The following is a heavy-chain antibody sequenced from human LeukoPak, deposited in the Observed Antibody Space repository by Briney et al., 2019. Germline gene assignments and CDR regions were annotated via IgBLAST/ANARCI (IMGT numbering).Heavy chain of an antibody. V-gene: IGHV4-30-2*03. CDR3: ARGGSMDYNWFDP. D-gene: IGHD2-2*03. CDR2: IYHSGST. J-gene: IGHJ5*02. Sequence: PSQTLSLTCTVSGGSISSGGYYWSWIRQPPGKGLEWIGSIYHSGSTYYNPSLKSRVTISVDTSKNQFSLKLSSVTAADTAVYYCARGGSMDYNWFDPWGQGTLVTVSS. CDR1: GGSISSGGYY.